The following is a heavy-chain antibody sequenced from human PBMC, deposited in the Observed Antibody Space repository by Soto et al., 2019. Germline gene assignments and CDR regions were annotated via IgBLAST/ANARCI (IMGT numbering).Heavy chain of an antibody. Sequence: QITVKESGPTLVKPTQTLTLTCTFSGFSLSTSGVGVGWIRQPPVKALEWLALIYWNDDKRYSPSLKSRLNIPRDTSKDQVVLTMTNMDPVDTATYYCALAGRWLIHDTPGYFDHWGQGNLVPVSS. V-gene: IGHV2-5*01. D-gene: IGHD6-19*01. CDR3: ALAGRWLIHDTPGYFDH. J-gene: IGHJ4*02. CDR2: IYWNDDK. CDR1: GFSLSTSGVG.